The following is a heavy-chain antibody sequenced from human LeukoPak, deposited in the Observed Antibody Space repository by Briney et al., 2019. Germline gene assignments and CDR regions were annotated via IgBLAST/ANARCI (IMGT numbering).Heavy chain of an antibody. CDR2: INPSGGST. Sequence: ASVKVSCKASGYAFIGYYMHWVRQAPGQGLEWMGIINPSGGSTSYAQKFQGRITMTRDTSTSTVYMELSSLRSEDTAVYYCARGSEFYGHIIDYWGQGTLVTVSS. CDR1: GYAFIGYY. V-gene: IGHV1-46*01. J-gene: IGHJ4*02. CDR3: ARGSEFYGHIIDY. D-gene: IGHD2/OR15-2a*01.